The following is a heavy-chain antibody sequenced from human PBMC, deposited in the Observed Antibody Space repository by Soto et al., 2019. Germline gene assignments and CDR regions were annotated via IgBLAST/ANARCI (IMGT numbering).Heavy chain of an antibody. D-gene: IGHD5-12*01. Sequence: GASVKVSCKTSGYSFTTYGISWVRQAHGQGLEWMGWTSSNNGKTKYAQKFQGRVTMTTDKSTNTVHMELRSLRSGDTAVYYCARTSVAQSEDYFDYWGQGTLVTVSS. V-gene: IGHV1-18*01. J-gene: IGHJ4*02. CDR2: TSSNNGKT. CDR1: GYSFTTYG. CDR3: ARTSVAQSEDYFDY.